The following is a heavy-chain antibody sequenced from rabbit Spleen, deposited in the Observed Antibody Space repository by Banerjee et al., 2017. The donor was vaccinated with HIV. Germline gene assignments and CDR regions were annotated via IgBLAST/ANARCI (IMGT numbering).Heavy chain of an antibody. CDR3: ARDSGSSFSSYGMDL. V-gene: IGHV1S40*01. Sequence: QSLEESGGDLVKPEGSLPLTCTASGFTLSSYYYMCWVRQSPGKGLEWIACIAVGSGGFTYYANWAKGRFTISKTSSTTVTLQMTSLTAADTATYFCARDSGSSFSSYGMDLWGPGTLVTVS. D-gene: IGHD8-1*01. CDR2: IAVGSGGFT. J-gene: IGHJ6*01. CDR1: GFTLSSYYY.